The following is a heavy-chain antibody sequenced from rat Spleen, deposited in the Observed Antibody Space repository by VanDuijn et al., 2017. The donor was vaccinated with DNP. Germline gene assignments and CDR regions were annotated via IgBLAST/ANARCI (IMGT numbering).Heavy chain of an antibody. D-gene: IGHD1-3*01. CDR3: ASLWTLTY. CDR1: GFTFSDYA. V-gene: IGHV5S13*01. CDR2: LSTGGDST. J-gene: IGHJ3*01. Sequence: EVQLVESDGGLVQPGNSLKLSCTASGFTFSDYAMAWVRQAPTEGLEWVASLSTGGDSTYYRDSVKGRFTISRDNAKNTLYLQMDSLRSEDTATYYCASLWTLTYWGQGTLVTVSS.